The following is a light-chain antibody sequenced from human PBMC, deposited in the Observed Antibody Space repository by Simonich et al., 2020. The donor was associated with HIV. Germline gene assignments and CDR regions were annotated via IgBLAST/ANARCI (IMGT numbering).Light chain of an antibody. CDR3: QQYNNWPQT. V-gene: IGKV3-15*01. CDR2: GAS. CDR1: QSISSN. J-gene: IGKJ4*01. Sequence: EIVMTQFPATLSVSPGERATLSCTARQSISSNLAWYQHKPGQAPRLLIYGASTRATGIPARFSGSGSGTDFTLTISSMQSEDFAIFYCQQYNNWPQTFGGGTKVEI.